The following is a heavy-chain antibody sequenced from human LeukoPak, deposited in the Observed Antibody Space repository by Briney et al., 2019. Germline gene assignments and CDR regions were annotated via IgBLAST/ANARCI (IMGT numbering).Heavy chain of an antibody. CDR2: IKQDGSEK. Sequence: GGSLRLSCAASGFTFSSYWMSWVRQAPGKGLEWVANIKQDGSEKYYVDSVKGRFTISRDNAKNSLYLQMNSLRAEDTAVYYCARGRGSGYYIRPRGFDYWGQGTLVTVSS. CDR3: ARGRGSGYYIRPRGFDY. D-gene: IGHD3-3*01. J-gene: IGHJ4*02. V-gene: IGHV3-7*01. CDR1: GFTFSSYW.